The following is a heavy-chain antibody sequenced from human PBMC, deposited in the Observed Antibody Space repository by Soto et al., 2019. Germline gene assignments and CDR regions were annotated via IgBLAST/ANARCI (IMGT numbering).Heavy chain of an antibody. CDR3: ARGEGGITIFGVVITQNYYYYYMDV. V-gene: IGHV3-23*01. CDR2: ISSSGGGT. J-gene: IGHJ6*03. Sequence: PGGSLRLSCAASGFTFSSYAMSWVRQAPGKGLEWVSAISSSGGGTYYADSVKGYFTISRDNAKNTLYLQMNSLRAEDTAVYYCARGEGGITIFGVVITQNYYYYYMDVWGKGTTVTVSS. CDR1: GFTFSSYA. D-gene: IGHD3-3*01.